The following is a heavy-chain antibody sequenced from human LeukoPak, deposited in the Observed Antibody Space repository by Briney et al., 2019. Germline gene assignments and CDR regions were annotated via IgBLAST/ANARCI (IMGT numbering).Heavy chain of an antibody. CDR3: AKFEGATIPGWFNDY. CDR1: EFIFSDYA. V-gene: IGHV3-23*05. Sequence: GGSLRLSCAASEFIFSDYAMGWVRHAPGKGLEWVSTIDKTTYPTFYADSVKGRFTISRDNSKNALYLQMNSLRTEDTAVYFCAKFEGATIPGWFNDYWGQGILVTVSS. J-gene: IGHJ4*02. CDR2: IDKTTYPT. D-gene: IGHD6-19*01.